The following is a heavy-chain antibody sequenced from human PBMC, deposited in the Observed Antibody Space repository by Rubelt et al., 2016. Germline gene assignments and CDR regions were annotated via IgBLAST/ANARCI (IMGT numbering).Heavy chain of an antibody. CDR1: G. D-gene: IGHD6-6*01. CDR3: ARVPGSSSGYYYYGMDV. V-gene: IGHV1-18*01. J-gene: IGHJ6*02. Sequence: GISWVRQAPGQGLEWMGWISAYNGNTNYAQKLQGRVTMTTDTSTSTAYMELSSLRSEDTAVYYCARVPGSSSGYYYYGMDVWGQGTTVTVSS. CDR2: ISAYNGNT.